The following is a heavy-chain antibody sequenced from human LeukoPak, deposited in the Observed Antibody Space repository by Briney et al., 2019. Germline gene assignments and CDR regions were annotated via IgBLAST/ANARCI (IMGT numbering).Heavy chain of an antibody. V-gene: IGHV4-39*01. J-gene: IGHJ4*02. CDR2: IYYSGST. CDR3: ANGPGYSSGLYWFLQLDY. D-gene: IGHD6-19*01. CDR1: GGSISSSSYY. Sequence: PSETLSLTCTVSGGSISSSSYYWGWIRQPPGKGLEWIGSIYYSGSTYYNPSLKSRVTISVYTFKNQFSLKLSSVTAADTAVYYCANGPGYSSGLYWFLQLDYWGQGTLVTVSS.